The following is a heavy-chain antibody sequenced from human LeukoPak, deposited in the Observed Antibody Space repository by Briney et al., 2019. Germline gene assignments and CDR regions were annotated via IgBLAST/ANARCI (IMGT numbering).Heavy chain of an antibody. CDR1: GYSFTSCW. J-gene: IGHJ4*02. V-gene: IGHV5-51*01. D-gene: IGHD6-13*01. Sequence: GESLKISCKGSGYSFTSCWIAWVRQMPGKGLEGLGIIYPGNSDTRYSPSFQGQVTISADKSITTAYLQWSSLKASDSGMYYCARRLAATGTGWNDYWGQGTLVTVSS. CDR3: ARRLAATGTGWNDY. CDR2: IYPGNSDT.